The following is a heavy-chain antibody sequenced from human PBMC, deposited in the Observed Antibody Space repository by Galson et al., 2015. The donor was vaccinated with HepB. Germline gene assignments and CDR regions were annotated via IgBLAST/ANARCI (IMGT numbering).Heavy chain of an antibody. J-gene: IGHJ4*02. D-gene: IGHD5-18*01. CDR2: ISYDGSNK. Sequence: SLRLSCAASGFTFSSYAMHWVRQAPGKGLEWVAVISYDGSNKYYADSEKGRFTISRDNSENTLYLQMNSLRAEDTAVYYCARSEDTAMVTLFDYWGQGTLVTVSS. CDR1: GFTFSSYA. V-gene: IGHV3-30-3*01. CDR3: ARSEDTAMVTLFDY.